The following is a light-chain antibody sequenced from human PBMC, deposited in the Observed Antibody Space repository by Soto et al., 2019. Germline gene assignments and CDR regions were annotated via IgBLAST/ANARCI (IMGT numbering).Light chain of an antibody. CDR1: SSDVGGYNY. V-gene: IGLV2-8*01. J-gene: IGLJ1*01. Sequence: QPVLTQPHSASGSPGQSVTISCTGTSSDVGGYNYVSWYQQHPGKAPKLMIYEVSKRPSGVPDRFSGSKSGNTASLTVSGLQAEDEADYYCNSYVGNNNFVFGTGTKLTVL. CDR3: NSYVGNNNFV. CDR2: EVS.